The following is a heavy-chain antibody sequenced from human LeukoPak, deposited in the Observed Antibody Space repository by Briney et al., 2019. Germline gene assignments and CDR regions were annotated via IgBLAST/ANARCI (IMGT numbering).Heavy chain of an antibody. CDR1: GGTFSSYA. V-gene: IGHV1-69*13. CDR3: ARDRPRYYDSSGYYQSCYFDY. Sequence: SVKVSCKASGGTFSSYAISWVRQAPGQGLEWMGGIIPIFGTANYAQKFQGRVTITADESTSTAYMELSSLRSEDTAVYYCARDRPRYYDSSGYYQSCYFDYWGQGTLVTVSS. D-gene: IGHD3-22*01. CDR2: IIPIFGTA. J-gene: IGHJ4*02.